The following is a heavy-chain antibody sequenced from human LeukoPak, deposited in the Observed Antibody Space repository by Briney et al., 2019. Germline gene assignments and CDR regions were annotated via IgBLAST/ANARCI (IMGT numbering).Heavy chain of an antibody. J-gene: IGHJ4*02. D-gene: IGHD6-19*01. CDR3: ARKAVAGSLGY. CDR2: ISYDGSNK. Sequence: RRSLRLSCAASGLTFSSFAMHWVRQAPGKGLEWVAVISYDGSNKYYADSVKGRFTISRDNSKNTLYLQMNSLRAEDTAVYYCARKAVAGSLGYWSQGTLVSVPS. V-gene: IGHV3-30-3*01. CDR1: GLTFSSFA.